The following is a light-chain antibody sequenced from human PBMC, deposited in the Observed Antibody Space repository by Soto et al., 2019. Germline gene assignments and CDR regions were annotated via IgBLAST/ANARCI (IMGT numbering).Light chain of an antibody. CDR2: DAS. CDR1: QTVRNNY. Sequence: EFVLTQSPGTLSLSPGERATLSCRASQTVRNNYLAWYQQKPGQAPRLLIYDASSRATGIPDRFSGGGSGTDFTLTISRLEPEDFAVYYCQQCSSYPRTFGVVTKGEIK. V-gene: IGKV3-20*01. CDR3: QQCSSYPRT. J-gene: IGKJ4*01.